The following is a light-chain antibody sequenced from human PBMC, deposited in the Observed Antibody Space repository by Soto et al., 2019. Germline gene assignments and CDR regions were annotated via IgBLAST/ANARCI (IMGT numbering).Light chain of an antibody. CDR1: SRDVGSYSD. J-gene: IGLJ3*02. V-gene: IGLV2-14*01. CDR3: SSYTSISTRV. CDR2: EVS. Sequence: QSALTQPASVSGSPGQSITISCTGTSRDVGSYSDVSWYQHHPGKAPKLMIYEVSNRPSGVSNRFSGSKSGNTASLTISGLQAEDEANYYCSSYTSISTRVFGGGTQLTVL.